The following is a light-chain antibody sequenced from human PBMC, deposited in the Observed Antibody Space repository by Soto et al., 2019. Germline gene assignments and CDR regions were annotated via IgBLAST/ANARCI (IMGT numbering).Light chain of an antibody. J-gene: IGKJ1*01. CDR3: QQYNNWWT. Sequence: IVITQAPATLSECLWDRATASSRASESVATNLAWYQQTPGQAPRLLIYGASNRATGIPARFSGSGSGTEFTLTISCLQSEDFAVYYCQQYNNWWTFGQGTKVDIK. V-gene: IGKV3-15*01. CDR2: GAS. CDR1: ESVATN.